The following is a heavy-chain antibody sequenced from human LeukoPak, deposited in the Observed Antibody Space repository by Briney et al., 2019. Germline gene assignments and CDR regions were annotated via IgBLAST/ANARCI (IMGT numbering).Heavy chain of an antibody. V-gene: IGHV3-30-3*01. Sequence: GGSLRLSCAGSGFTFSSYAVHWVRQAPGKGLEWVALISYDGSNKYYADSVRGRFTISRDNSKNTLYLQMNSLRAEDTAVYYCARDHTGGYKHFDYWGQGTLVTVSS. CDR1: GFTFSSYA. CDR3: ARDHTGGYKHFDY. CDR2: ISYDGSNK. J-gene: IGHJ4*02. D-gene: IGHD5-24*01.